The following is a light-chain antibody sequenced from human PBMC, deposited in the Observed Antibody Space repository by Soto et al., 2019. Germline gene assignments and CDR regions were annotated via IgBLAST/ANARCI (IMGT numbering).Light chain of an antibody. V-gene: IGKV1-5*01. Sequence: DIHFTQSPSTLSASVGDRVTITFRASQSISSWLAWYQQKPGKAPKLLIYDASSLESGVPSRFSGSGSGTEFTLTISSLQPDDFATYYCQQYNSYSWTFGQGTKVDIK. CDR3: QQYNSYSWT. J-gene: IGKJ1*01. CDR1: QSISSW. CDR2: DAS.